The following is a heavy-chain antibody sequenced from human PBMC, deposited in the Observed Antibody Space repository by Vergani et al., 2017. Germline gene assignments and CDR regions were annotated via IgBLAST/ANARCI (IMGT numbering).Heavy chain of an antibody. CDR3: ASLIVGATSVLFDY. CDR1: GFTFSSYS. Sequence: VQLVESGGGVVQPGRSLRLSCAASGFTFSSYSMNWVRQAPGKGLEWVSYISSSSSTIYYADSVKGRFTISRDNAKNSLYLQMNSLRDEDTAVYYCASLIVGATSVLFDYWGQGTLVTVSS. CDR2: ISSSSSTI. D-gene: IGHD1-26*01. V-gene: IGHV3-48*02. J-gene: IGHJ4*02.